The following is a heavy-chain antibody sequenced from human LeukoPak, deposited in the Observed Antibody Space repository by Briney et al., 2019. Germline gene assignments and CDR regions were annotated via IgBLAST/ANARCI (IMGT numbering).Heavy chain of an antibody. J-gene: IGHJ4*02. CDR1: GFTFNNYG. CDR3: AREFYGSGSVQFDY. V-gene: IGHV3-30*02. CDR2: IRYNGNNQ. D-gene: IGHD3-10*01. Sequence: GGSLRLSCAASGFTFNNYGMHWVRQAPGKGLEWVAFIRYNGNNQYYADSVKGRFTISRDNSKNTLYLQMNSLRAEDTAVYYCAREFYGSGSVQFDYWGQGTLVTVSS.